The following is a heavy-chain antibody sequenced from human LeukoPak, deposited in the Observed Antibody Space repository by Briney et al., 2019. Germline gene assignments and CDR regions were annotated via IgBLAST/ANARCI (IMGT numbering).Heavy chain of an antibody. CDR3: ARWSGDYKFDY. V-gene: IGHV3-23*01. CDR1: GFTFSNYA. D-gene: IGHD3-3*01. J-gene: IGHJ4*02. CDR2: ISGSGGGT. Sequence: GGSLKLSCVASGFTFSNYAMTWVRQVSGKGLEWVSGISGSGGGTYYAASVKGRFTISRDNSKDTLFLQMNSLRADDTALYYCARWSGDYKFDYWGQGTLVTVSS.